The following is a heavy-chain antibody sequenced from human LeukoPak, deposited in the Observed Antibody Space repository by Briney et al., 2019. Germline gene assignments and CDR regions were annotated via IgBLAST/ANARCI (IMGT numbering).Heavy chain of an antibody. J-gene: IGHJ4*02. CDR3: AKDPYCGGDCYGPFDY. D-gene: IGHD2-21*01. CDR1: GFTFSSYG. V-gene: IGHV3-30*18. Sequence: PGGSLRLSCAASGFTFSSYGMHWVRQAPGKGLEWVAVISYDGSNKYYADSVKGRFTISRDNSKNTLYLQMNSLRAEDTAVYYCAKDPYCGGDCYGPFDYWGQGTLVTVSS. CDR2: ISYDGSNK.